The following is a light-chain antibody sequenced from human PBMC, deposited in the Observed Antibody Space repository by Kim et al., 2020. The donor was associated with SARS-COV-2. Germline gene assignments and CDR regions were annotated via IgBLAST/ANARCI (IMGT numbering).Light chain of an antibody. V-gene: IGKV1-5*01. Sequence: DIQMTQSPSTLSASVGDRVTITCRASQSLNSMLAWYQQKPGKAPKSLIYDASSLESGVPSRFSGSGSGTEFTLTISSLQPDDFATYYCQQYNCYPWTFGQGTKVDIK. CDR2: DAS. J-gene: IGKJ1*01. CDR1: QSLNSM. CDR3: QQYNCYPWT.